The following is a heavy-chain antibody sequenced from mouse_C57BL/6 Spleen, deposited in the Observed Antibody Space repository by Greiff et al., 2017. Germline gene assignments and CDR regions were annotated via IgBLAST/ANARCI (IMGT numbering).Heavy chain of an antibody. CDR3: APTGTGLDFGG. CDR1: GYAFSSSW. CDR2: IYPGDGDT. J-gene: IGHJ2*01. V-gene: IGHV1-82*01. D-gene: IGHD4-1*02. Sequence: QVHVQQSGPELVKPGASVKISCKASGYAFSSSWMNWVKQRPGQGLEWIGRIYPGDGDTNYNGKFKGKATLTADKSSSTAYMQLSSLTSEDSAVYCCAPTGTGLDFGGWGKGTTLTVS.